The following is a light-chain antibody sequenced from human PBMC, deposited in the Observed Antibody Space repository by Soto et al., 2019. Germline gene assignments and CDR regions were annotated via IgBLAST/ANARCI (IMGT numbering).Light chain of an antibody. CDR2: GAS. J-gene: IGKJ1*01. V-gene: IGKV3-20*01. CDR3: QQFRT. CDR1: QSVSSNL. Sequence: EIVLAQSPGTLSFSPGERSTLSCRASQSVSSNLLAWYQQKPGQAPRLLIYGASSRATGIPDRFSGSGSGTDFTLTISRLEPEDFAVYYCQQFRTFGQGTKVDIK.